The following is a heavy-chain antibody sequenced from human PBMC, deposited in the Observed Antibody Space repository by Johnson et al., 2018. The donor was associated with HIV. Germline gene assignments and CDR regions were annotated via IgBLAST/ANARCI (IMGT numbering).Heavy chain of an antibody. CDR3: AKPLEMATISDAFDI. Sequence: QVQVVESEGGVVQPGRSLRLSCAASEFTFSNYAMDWVRQAPGKGLEWVALISYNGSHKYYADSVKGRFTISRDNSKNTLYLQMNSLRAEDTAVYYCAKPLEMATISDAFDIWGQGTMVTVSS. D-gene: IGHD5-24*01. V-gene: IGHV3-30*04. CDR2: ISYNGSHK. J-gene: IGHJ3*02. CDR1: EFTFSNYA.